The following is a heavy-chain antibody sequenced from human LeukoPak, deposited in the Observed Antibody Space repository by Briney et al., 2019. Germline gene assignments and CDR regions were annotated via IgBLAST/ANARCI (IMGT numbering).Heavy chain of an antibody. CDR3: AKERTICYYYMDV. V-gene: IGHV3-30*02. Sequence: GGSLRLSCAASGFTFSSYGMHWVRQAPGKGLEWVAFIRYDGSNKYYADSVKGRFTISRDNSKNTLYLQMNSLRAEDTAVYYCAKERTICYYYMDVWGKGTTVTVSS. J-gene: IGHJ6*03. CDR1: GFTFSSYG. CDR2: IRYDGSNK. D-gene: IGHD2-2*01.